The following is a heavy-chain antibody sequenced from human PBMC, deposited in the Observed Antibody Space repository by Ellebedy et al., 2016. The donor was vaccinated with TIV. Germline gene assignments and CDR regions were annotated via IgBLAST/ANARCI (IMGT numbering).Heavy chain of an antibody. CDR1: GYTFTSYA. CDR2: INAGNGNT. J-gene: IGHJ4*02. D-gene: IGHD3-9*01. CDR3: ARTLTTEACFDY. V-gene: IGHV1-3*01. Sequence: AASVKVSCKASGYTFTSYAMHWVRQAPGQRLEWMGWINAGNGNTKYSQKFQGRVTITRDTSANTAYMELSSLRSEDTALYYCARTLTTEACFDYWGQGTLVTVSS.